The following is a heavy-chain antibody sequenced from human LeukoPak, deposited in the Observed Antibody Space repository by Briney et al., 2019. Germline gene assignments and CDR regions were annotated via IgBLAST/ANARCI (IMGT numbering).Heavy chain of an antibody. CDR1: GGSISSYY. V-gene: IGHV4-59*01. J-gene: IGHJ4*02. CDR3: ARMVDCSSTSCYSFDY. CDR2: IYYSGST. D-gene: IGHD2-2*01. Sequence: SETLSLTCTVSGGSISSYYWSWIRQPPGKGLEWLGYIYYSGSTNYNPSLKGRVTISVDTSKNQFSLKLSSVTAADTAVYYCARMVDCSSTSCYSFDYWGQGTLVTVSS.